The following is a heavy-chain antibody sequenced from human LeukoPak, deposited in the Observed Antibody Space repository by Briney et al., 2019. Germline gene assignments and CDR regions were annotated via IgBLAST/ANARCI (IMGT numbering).Heavy chain of an antibody. V-gene: IGHV4-39*07. CDR3: ARIVGATLLYYFDY. CDR2: IYYSGST. Sequence: SETLSLTCTVSGGSISSSSYYWGWIRQPPGKGLEWIGSIYYSGSTYYNPSLKSRVTISVDTSKNQFSLKLSSVTAADTAVYYCARIVGATLLYYFDYWGQGTLVTVSS. J-gene: IGHJ4*02. D-gene: IGHD1-26*01. CDR1: GGSISSSSYY.